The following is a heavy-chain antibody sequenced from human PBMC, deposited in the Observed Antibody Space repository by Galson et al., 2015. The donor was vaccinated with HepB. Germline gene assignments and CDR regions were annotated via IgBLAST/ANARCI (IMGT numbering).Heavy chain of an antibody. CDR1: GFTFSSYA. CDR2: ISGSGGST. Sequence: SLRLSCAASGFTFSSYAMSWVRQAPGKGLEWVSAISGSGGSTYYADSVKGRFTISRDNSKNTLYLQMNSLRAEDTTVYYCAKDQGIAAAGYYGMDVWGQGTTVTVSS. CDR3: AKDQGIAAAGYYGMDV. V-gene: IGHV3-23*01. J-gene: IGHJ6*02. D-gene: IGHD6-13*01.